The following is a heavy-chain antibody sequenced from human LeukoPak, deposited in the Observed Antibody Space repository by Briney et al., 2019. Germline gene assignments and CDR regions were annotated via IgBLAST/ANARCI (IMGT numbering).Heavy chain of an antibody. CDR1: GYTFTGYY. V-gene: IGHV1-2*06. J-gene: IGHJ4*02. Sequence: ASVKVSCKASGYTFTGYYMHWVRQAPGQGLEWMGRINPNSGGTNYAQKFQGRVTMIRDTSISTAYMELSRLRSDDTAVYYCARDLAGPYYYDSSGVDYWGQGTLVTVSS. CDR3: ARDLAGPYYYDSSGVDY. CDR2: INPNSGGT. D-gene: IGHD3-22*01.